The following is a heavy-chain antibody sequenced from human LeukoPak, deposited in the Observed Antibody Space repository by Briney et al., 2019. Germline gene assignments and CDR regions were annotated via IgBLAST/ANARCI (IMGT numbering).Heavy chain of an antibody. J-gene: IGHJ4*02. CDR1: GFTVSSNY. CDR2: IYGGGST. D-gene: IGHD6-13*01. CDR3: ARTISSNWYYFDY. Sequence: GGSLRLSCAASGFTVSSNYMSWVRQAPGKGLEWVSIIYGGGSTYYADSVKGRFTISRDNSKNTLYLQMNSLRAEDTAVYYCARTISSNWYYFDYRGQGTLVTVSS. V-gene: IGHV3-53*01.